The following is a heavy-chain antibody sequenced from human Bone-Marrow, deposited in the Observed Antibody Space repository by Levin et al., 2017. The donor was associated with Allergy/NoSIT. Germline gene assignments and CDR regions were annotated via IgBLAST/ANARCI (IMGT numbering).Heavy chain of an antibody. J-gene: IGHJ4*02. D-gene: IGHD6-19*01. Sequence: PSETLSLTCTVSGGSISSSSYYWGWIRQPPGKGLEWIGSIYYSGSTYYNPSLKSRVTISVDTSKNQFSLKLSSVTAADTAVYYCARQKGIAVAGIVYWGQGTLVTVSS. CDR3: ARQKGIAVAGIVY. V-gene: IGHV4-39*01. CDR2: IYYSGST. CDR1: GGSISSSSYY.